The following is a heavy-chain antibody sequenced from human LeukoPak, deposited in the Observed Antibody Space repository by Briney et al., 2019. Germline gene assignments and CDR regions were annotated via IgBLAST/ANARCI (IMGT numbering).Heavy chain of an antibody. CDR2: IYYSGST. V-gene: IGHV4-39*01. CDR3: AGVGIAAAEGLDY. J-gene: IGHJ4*02. Sequence: PSETLSLTCTVSGGSISSSYYWGWIRQPPGKGLEWIGSIYYSGSTYYNPSLKSRVTISVDTSKNQFSLKLSSVTAADTAVYYCAGVGIAAAEGLDYWGQGTLVTVSS. CDR1: GGSISSSYY. D-gene: IGHD6-13*01.